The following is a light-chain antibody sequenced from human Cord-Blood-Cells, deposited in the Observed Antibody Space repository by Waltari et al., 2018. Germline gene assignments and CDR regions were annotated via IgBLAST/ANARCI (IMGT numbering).Light chain of an antibody. Sequence: QSALTQPPSASGSPGQSVSISCTGTSSDVGGYTYVSWYQQHPGKAPKLMIYKVSKRPSGVPDRFSGSKSGNTASLTVSGLQAEDEADYYCSSYAGSNNLVFGGGTKLTVL. CDR2: KVS. CDR3: SSYAGSNNLV. V-gene: IGLV2-8*01. J-gene: IGLJ3*02. CDR1: SSDVGGYTY.